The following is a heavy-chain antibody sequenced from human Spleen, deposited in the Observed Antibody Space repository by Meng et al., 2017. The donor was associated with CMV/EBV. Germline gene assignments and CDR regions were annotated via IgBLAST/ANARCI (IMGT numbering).Heavy chain of an antibody. CDR3: ANTGGG. D-gene: IGHD2-15*01. J-gene: IGHJ4*02. CDR2: IWFDGTNK. CDR1: GFTVSSNY. V-gene: IGHV3-33*08. Sequence: GESLKISCEASGFTVSSNYMSWVRQAPGKGLEWVAFIWFDGTNKYFADSVKGRFTISRDNSKNMVYLQMNSLRVEDTAVYYCANTGGGWGQGTLVTVSS.